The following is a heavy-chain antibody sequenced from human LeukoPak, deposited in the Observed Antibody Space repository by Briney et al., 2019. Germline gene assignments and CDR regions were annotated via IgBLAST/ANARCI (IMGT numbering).Heavy chain of an antibody. Sequence: GGSLRLSCAASGFTFSSYAMSWVRQAPGKGLEWVSGISGSGTSTYSADSVKGRFTISRDNSKNTLYLQMNSLRAEDTAVYYCAKVAKTYDILTGNFDYWGQGNLVTVSS. CDR1: GFTFSSYA. D-gene: IGHD3-9*01. CDR2: ISGSGTST. V-gene: IGHV3-23*01. J-gene: IGHJ4*02. CDR3: AKVAKTYDILTGNFDY.